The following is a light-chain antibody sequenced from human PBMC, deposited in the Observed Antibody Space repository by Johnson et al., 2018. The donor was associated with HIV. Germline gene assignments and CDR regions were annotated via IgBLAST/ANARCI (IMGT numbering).Light chain of an antibody. Sequence: QSVLTQPPSVSAAPGQKVTISCSGSSSNIGNNYVSWYQQLPGTAPKLLIYENNKRPSGIPYRFSGSKSGPSATLGITGLQTGDEADYYCGTWDSSLTASVFGTGSKVTV. J-gene: IGLJ1*01. CDR1: SSNIGNNY. V-gene: IGLV1-51*02. CDR3: GTWDSSLTASV. CDR2: ENN.